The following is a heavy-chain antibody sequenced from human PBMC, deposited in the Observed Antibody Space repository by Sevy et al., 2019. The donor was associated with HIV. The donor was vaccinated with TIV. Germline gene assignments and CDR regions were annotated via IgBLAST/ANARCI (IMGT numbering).Heavy chain of an antibody. Sequence: GGSLRLSSGASGFIFNSYWMTWVRQAPGKGLEWVATIKQDGSEKYYVDSVKGRFTISRDNVKNSVHLQMSSLRVEDTAMYYCARDYSWGQGTQVTVSS. V-gene: IGHV3-7*01. CDR1: GFIFNSYW. CDR2: IKQDGSEK. J-gene: IGHJ4*02. CDR3: ARDYS.